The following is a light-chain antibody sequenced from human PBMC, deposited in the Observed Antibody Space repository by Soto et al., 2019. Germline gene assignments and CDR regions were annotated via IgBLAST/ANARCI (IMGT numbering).Light chain of an antibody. CDR3: SSYTSSNTLV. CDR1: SIVVGAYNY. CDR2: EVS. V-gene: IGLV2-14*01. J-gene: IGLJ2*01. Sequence: QSALTQPASVSGSPGQSITISCTGTSIVVGAYNYVSWYQQHPGKAPKLMIFEVSDRPSGVSNRFSGSKSGNTASLTISGLQAEDEADYYCSSYTSSNTLVFGGGTKLTVL.